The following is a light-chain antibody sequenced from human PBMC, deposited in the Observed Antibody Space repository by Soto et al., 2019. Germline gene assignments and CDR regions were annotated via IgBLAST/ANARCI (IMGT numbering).Light chain of an antibody. CDR1: QSISTW. V-gene: IGKV1-5*03. CDR2: KAS. Sequence: DIQMTQSPSTLSASVGDRVTITCRASQSISTWLAWYQQKPGKAPNLLIYKASSLESGVPSRFSGSGSGTQFTLTISSLQPDDFATEYCQQYNSYSSGTFGQGTKVEIK. CDR3: QQYNSYSSGT. J-gene: IGKJ1*01.